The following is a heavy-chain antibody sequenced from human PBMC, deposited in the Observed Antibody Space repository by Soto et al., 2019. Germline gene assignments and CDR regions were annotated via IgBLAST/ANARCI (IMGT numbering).Heavy chain of an antibody. Sequence: QVQLVESGGGLVQPGRSLRLSCAASGFTFSSYGMHWVRQAPGKGLEWVAVIWYDGSNKYYADSVKGRFTISRDNSKNTLYLQMNSLRAEDTAVYYCASAGVVVAAPFDYWGQGTLVTVSS. V-gene: IGHV3-33*01. D-gene: IGHD2-15*01. CDR2: IWYDGSNK. CDR1: GFTFSSYG. CDR3: ASAGVVVAAPFDY. J-gene: IGHJ4*02.